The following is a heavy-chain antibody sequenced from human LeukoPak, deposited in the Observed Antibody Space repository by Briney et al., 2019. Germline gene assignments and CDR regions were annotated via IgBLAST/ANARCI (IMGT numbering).Heavy chain of an antibody. CDR2: INHSGST. V-gene: IGHV4-34*01. D-gene: IGHD2-15*01. CDR1: GGSFSGYY. J-gene: IGHJ4*02. CDR3: ARGRCSGGSCYSGRYFDY. Sequence: SETLSLTCAVYGGSFSGYYWSWIRQPPGKGLEWIGEINHSGSTNYNPSLKSRVTISVDTSKNQFSLKLSSVTAADTAVYCCARGRCSGGSCYSGRYFDYWGQGTLVTVSS.